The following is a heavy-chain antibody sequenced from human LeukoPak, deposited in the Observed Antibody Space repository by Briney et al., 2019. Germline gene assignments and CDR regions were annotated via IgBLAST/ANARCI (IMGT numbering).Heavy chain of an antibody. J-gene: IGHJ3*02. CDR2: INTDGSST. D-gene: IGHD3-10*01. V-gene: IGHV3-74*01. CDR1: GFTFSSFW. Sequence: GGSLRLSCAASGFTFSSFWMHWVRQAPGKGLVWVLRINTDGSSTDYADSVKGRFTISRDNAKNTLYLQMNSLRAEDTAVYYCARKGNAFDIWAKGQWSPSLQ. CDR3: ARKGNAFDI.